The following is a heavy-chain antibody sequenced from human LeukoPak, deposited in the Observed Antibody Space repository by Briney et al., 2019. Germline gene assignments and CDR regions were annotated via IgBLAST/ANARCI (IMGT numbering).Heavy chain of an antibody. V-gene: IGHV4-4*02. CDR3: ARDPGYSSGWAKGNWASYFDY. CDR2: IYHSGST. D-gene: IGHD6-19*01. CDR1: GGSISSSNW. Sequence: SGTLSLTCAVSGGSISSSNWWSWVRQPPGKGLEWIGEIYHSGSTNYNPSLKSRVTISVDKSKNQFSLKLSSVTAADTAVYYCARDPGYSSGWAKGNWASYFDYWGQGTLVTVSS. J-gene: IGHJ4*02.